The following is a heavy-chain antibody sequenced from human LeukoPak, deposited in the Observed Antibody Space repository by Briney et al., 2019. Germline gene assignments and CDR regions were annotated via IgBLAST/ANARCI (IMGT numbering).Heavy chain of an antibody. Sequence: SETLSLTCTVSGGSIRSYYWSWFRQPPGKGLEWIGYIYYSGTTNYNPSLKSRVTISVDTSKNQFSLKLSSVTAADTAIYYCARDSGGTSYPFDPWGQGTLVTVSS. D-gene: IGHD2-2*01. CDR2: IYYSGTT. V-gene: IGHV4-59*01. J-gene: IGHJ5*02. CDR1: GGSIRSYY. CDR3: ARDSGGTSYPFDP.